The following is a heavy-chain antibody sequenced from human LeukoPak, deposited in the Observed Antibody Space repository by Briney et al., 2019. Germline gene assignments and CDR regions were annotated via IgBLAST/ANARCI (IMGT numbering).Heavy chain of an antibody. CDR3: ANHFACGSTSCPPFDS. D-gene: IGHD2-2*01. J-gene: IGHJ4*02. CDR2: ISDNRNYI. Sequence: GGSLRLSCAASGFTFNTYSMNWVRQAPGKGLEWVSSISDNRNYIYYSDSVEGRFTISRDNAKNSLYLQMNSLRVEDTAVYYCANHFACGSTSCPPFDSWGQGTLVTVSS. CDR1: GFTFNTYS. V-gene: IGHV3-21*01.